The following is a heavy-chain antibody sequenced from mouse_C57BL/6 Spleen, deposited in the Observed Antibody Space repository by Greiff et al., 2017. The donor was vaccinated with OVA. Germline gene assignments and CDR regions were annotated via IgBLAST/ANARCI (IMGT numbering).Heavy chain of an antibody. CDR1: GYTFTSYG. J-gene: IGHJ2*01. V-gene: IGHV1-81*01. Sequence: VKLMESGAELARPGASVKLSCKASGYTFTSYGISWVKQRTGQGLEWIGEIYPRSGNTYYNEKFKGKATLTADKSSSTAYMELRSLTSEDSAVYFCARYGSSTFYFDYWGQGTTLTVSS. CDR3: ARYGSSTFYFDY. D-gene: IGHD1-1*01. CDR2: IYPRSGNT.